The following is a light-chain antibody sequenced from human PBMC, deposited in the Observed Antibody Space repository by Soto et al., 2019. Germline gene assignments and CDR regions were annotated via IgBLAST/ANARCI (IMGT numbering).Light chain of an antibody. Sequence: QTVVTQPPSVSGAPGQRVTISCTGSSSNIGAGYDVHWYQQLPGTAPKLLIYRNSNRPSGVPDRFSGSKSGTSASLAITGLQAEDEADYYCQSYDSSLSGYVFGTGNKLTVL. CDR3: QSYDSSLSGYV. CDR2: RNS. J-gene: IGLJ1*01. CDR1: SSNIGAGYD. V-gene: IGLV1-40*01.